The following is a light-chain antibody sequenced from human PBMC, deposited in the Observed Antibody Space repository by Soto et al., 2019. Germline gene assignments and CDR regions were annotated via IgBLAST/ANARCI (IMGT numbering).Light chain of an antibody. J-gene: IGKJ2*01. CDR2: GVF. V-gene: IGKV3-20*01. CDR1: QSVNSNY. CDR3: QHYDGSPRT. Sequence: ETVLTQSPGTVSLSPGERATLSCRTSQSVNSNYLAWYQQKPGQAPRLLIYGVFNRATGIPDRFSGSGSGTDFTLTIIGLGPEDSAVYYCQHYDGSPRTFGQGTKLEIK.